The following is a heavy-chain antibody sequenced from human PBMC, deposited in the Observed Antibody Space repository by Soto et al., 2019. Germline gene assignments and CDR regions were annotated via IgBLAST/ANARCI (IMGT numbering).Heavy chain of an antibody. CDR3: ARGQAVPNPTYSSGWHYWFDY. CDR1: GGSISSYY. CDR2: IFYSGST. J-gene: IGHJ4*02. V-gene: IGHV4-59*01. Sequence: SETLSLTCTVSGGSISSYYWTWMRQPPGKGLEWIGYIFYSGSTDYNPSLKSRVTISLDTSKNQFSLKLTSVTAADTAVYYCARGQAVPNPTYSSGWHYWFDYWGQGTLVTVSS. D-gene: IGHD6-19*01.